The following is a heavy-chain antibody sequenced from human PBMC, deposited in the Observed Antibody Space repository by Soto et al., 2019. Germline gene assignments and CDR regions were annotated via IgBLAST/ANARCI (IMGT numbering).Heavy chain of an antibody. CDR2: INHSGST. J-gene: IGHJ6*02. CDR1: GGSFSGYY. Sequence: PSETLSLTCAVYGGSFSGYYWSWIRQPPGKGREWIGEINHSGSTNYNPSLKSRVTISVDTSKNQFSLKLSSVTAADTAVYYCARGRRYSSGWRGLDYYYGMDVWGQGTTVTVSS. CDR3: ARGRRYSSGWRGLDYYYGMDV. D-gene: IGHD6-19*01. V-gene: IGHV4-34*01.